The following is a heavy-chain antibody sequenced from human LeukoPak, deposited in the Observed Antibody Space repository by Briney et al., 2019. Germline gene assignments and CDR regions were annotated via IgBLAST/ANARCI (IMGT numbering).Heavy chain of an antibody. J-gene: IGHJ2*01. CDR3: ARVARGYYDSSGYYADWYFDL. CDR2: ISSSGSTI. D-gene: IGHD3-22*01. CDR1: EFTFSDYY. V-gene: IGHV3-11*04. Sequence: GGSLRLSCAASEFTFSDYYMSWIRQAPGKGLEWVSYISSSGSTIYYADSVKGRFTISRDNAKNSLYLQMNSLRAEDTAVFYCARVARGYYDSSGYYADWYFDLWGRGTLVTVSS.